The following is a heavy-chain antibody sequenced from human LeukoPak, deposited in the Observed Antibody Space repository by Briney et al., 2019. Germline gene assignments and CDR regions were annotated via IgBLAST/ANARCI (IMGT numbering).Heavy chain of an antibody. V-gene: IGHV1-8*03. J-gene: IGHJ5*02. Sequence: ASVKVSCKASGYAFTRYDINWVRQATGEGREWRGWMNPNSGKTGNAQKCQGRVTITRNTSITTAYMELGSLRSGNTAVYYCARGDGLGIAVAGTSGWFDPWGQGTLVTVSS. D-gene: IGHD6-19*01. CDR2: MNPNSGKT. CDR1: GYAFTRYD. CDR3: ARGDGLGIAVAGTSGWFDP.